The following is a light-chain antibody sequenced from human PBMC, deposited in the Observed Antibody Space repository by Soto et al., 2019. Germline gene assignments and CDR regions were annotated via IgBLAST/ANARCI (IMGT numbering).Light chain of an antibody. CDR3: LQHNSYPLT. CDR1: QSISSW. Sequence: DIKMTQSPSTLSASAGDRVTITCRASQSISSWLAWYQQKPGKAPKRLIYTASSLQSGVPSRFSGSGSGTEFTLTISSLQAEDSATYYCLQHNSYPLTFGGGTKVDIK. V-gene: IGKV1-5*01. J-gene: IGKJ4*01. CDR2: TAS.